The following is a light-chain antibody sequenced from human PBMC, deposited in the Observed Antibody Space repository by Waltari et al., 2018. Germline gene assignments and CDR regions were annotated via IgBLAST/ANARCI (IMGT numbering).Light chain of an antibody. CDR3: QQYGSSPWT. V-gene: IGKV3-20*01. Sequence: EIVLTQSPGTLSLSPGERATLSCRASQSVSSSYLAWDQQKPGQAPRLLIYGASSRATGIPDRFSGSGSGTDFTLTISRLGPEDFAVYYCQQYGSSPWTFGQGTKVEIK. J-gene: IGKJ1*01. CDR1: QSVSSSY. CDR2: GAS.